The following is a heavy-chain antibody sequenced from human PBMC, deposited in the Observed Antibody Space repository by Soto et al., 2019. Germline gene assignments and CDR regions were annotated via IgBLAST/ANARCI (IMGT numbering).Heavy chain of an antibody. Sequence: EVHLVEAGGGLVQPGGSLRLSCVDSGLTFSRNWMNWVRQAPGKGLEWVAIIERDGSEKLYVDAVKGRFTISRDNTKKPLFLQMDSLRVEDTAVYYCAGGTGWLTEFWGQGTLVTVAS. J-gene: IGHJ4*02. CDR1: GLTFSRNW. D-gene: IGHD6-19*01. CDR3: AGGTGWLTEF. CDR2: IERDGSEK. V-gene: IGHV3-7*01.